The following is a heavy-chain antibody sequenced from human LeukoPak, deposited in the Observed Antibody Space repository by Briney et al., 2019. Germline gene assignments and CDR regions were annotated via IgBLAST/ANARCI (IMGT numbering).Heavy chain of an antibody. D-gene: IGHD3-10*01. CDR1: GYTFTNYG. CDR3: ARAGYNYDSGAKDWYFDL. Sequence: ASVKVSCKASGYTFTNYGISWVRQAPGQGLEWMGWISAYNGNTNYAQKLQGRVTVTRDTSTSTVYMELSSLRSEDTAVYSCARAGYNYDSGAKDWYFDLWGRGTLVTVSS. J-gene: IGHJ2*01. V-gene: IGHV1-18*01. CDR2: ISAYNGNT.